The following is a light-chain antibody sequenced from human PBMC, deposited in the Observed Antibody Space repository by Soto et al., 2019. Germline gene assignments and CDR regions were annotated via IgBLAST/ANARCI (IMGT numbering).Light chain of an antibody. CDR2: DAS. V-gene: IGKV1-33*01. Sequence: DIQMTQSPSSLSASVGDRVTITCQASQDVSNYLNWYQQKLGKAPKLLIYDASNLETGVPSRFSGSGSGTYFSFTISSLQPEDFATYYCQQANSFPITFGQGTRLEIK. CDR1: QDVSNY. J-gene: IGKJ5*01. CDR3: QQANSFPIT.